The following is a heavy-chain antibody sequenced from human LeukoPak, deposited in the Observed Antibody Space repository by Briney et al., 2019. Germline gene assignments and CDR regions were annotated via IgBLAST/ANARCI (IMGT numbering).Heavy chain of an antibody. CDR1: GGSFSGYY. J-gene: IGHJ5*02. Sequence: PSETLSLTCAVYGGSFSGYYWSWIRQPPGKGLEWIGEINHSGSTNYNPSLKSRVTISVDTSKNQFSLKLSSVTAADTAVYYCARGAAGLPIVYNWFDPWGQGTLVTVSS. CDR2: INHSGST. D-gene: IGHD6-13*01. V-gene: IGHV4-34*01. CDR3: ARGAAGLPIVYNWFDP.